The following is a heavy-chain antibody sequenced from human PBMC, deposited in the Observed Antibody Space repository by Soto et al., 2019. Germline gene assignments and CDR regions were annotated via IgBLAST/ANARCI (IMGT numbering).Heavy chain of an antibody. CDR1: VCCIVSYY. J-gene: IGHJ6*02. V-gene: IGHV4-4*08. Sequence: SETRWRTCSCCVCCIVSYYGHVILRPAGKCLEWIGYVYTRDSTRYSSSRKSRVTISVDTSKSQFYLRLNSVTAADPAVYYCASSAGPPGHSPSYNGMDVWGPGTTASVSS. D-gene: IGHD3-10*01. CDR3: ASSAGPPGHSPSYNGMDV. CDR2: VYTRDST.